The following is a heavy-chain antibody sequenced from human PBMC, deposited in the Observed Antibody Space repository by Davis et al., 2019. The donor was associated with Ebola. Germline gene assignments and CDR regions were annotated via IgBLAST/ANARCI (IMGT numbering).Heavy chain of an antibody. CDR1: GGSFSGYY. CDR3: ATYYDSSGYYYRHYYYYGMDV. CDR2: INHSGST. D-gene: IGHD3-22*01. J-gene: IGHJ6*02. Sequence: SETLSLTCAVYGGSFSGYYWSWIRQPPGKGLEWIGEINHSGSTNYNPSLKSRVTISVDTSKNQFSLKLSSVTAADTAVYYCATYYDSSGYYYRHYYYYGMDVWGQGTTVTVSS. V-gene: IGHV4-34*01.